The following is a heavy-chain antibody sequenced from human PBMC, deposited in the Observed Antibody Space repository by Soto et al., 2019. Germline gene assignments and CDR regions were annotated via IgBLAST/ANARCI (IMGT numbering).Heavy chain of an antibody. D-gene: IGHD6-13*01. CDR2: ITSDGKSK. J-gene: IGHJ5*02. CDR3: ARDRGLRGYSSSWYPRNWFDP. Sequence: GGSLRLSCAASGFNFSNHWMHWVRQRPGEGLVWVSRITSDGKSKAYAESVKGRFAISRDNVKNTLYLQMNGLTAEDTAVYYCARDRGLRGYSSSWYPRNWFDPWGQGTLVTVSS. V-gene: IGHV3-74*01. CDR1: GFNFSNHW.